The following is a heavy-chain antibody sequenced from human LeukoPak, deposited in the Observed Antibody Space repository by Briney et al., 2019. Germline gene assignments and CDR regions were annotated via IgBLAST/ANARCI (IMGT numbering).Heavy chain of an antibody. CDR2: ISGSGGST. D-gene: IGHD6-19*01. CDR1: GFTFSSYA. J-gene: IGHJ1*01. CDR3: AKDLWLVGYFQH. Sequence: PGGSLRLSCAASGFTFSSYAMSWVRQAPGKGLEWVSAISGSGGSTYYADSVKGRFTTSRDNSKNTLYLQMNSLRAEDTAVYYCAKDLWLVGYFQHWGQGTLVTVSS. V-gene: IGHV3-23*01.